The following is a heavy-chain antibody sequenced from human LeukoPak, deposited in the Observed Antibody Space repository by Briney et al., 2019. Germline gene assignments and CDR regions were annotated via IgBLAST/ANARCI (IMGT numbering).Heavy chain of an antibody. J-gene: IGHJ4*02. CDR2: IYSGGST. V-gene: IGHV3-53*05. D-gene: IGHD5-12*01. CDR3: ARDPWTNSDYDGFDY. Sequence: GGSLRLSCAASGFTVSSNYMSWVRQAPGQGLEWVSVIYSGGSTYYADSVKGRFTISRDNSKNTLYLQMNSLRAEDTAVYYCARDPWTNSDYDGFDYWGQGTLVTVSS. CDR1: GFTVSSNY.